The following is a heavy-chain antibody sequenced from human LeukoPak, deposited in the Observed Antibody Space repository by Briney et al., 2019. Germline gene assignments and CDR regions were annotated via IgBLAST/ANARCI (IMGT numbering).Heavy chain of an antibody. CDR3: ARHKPLAVAGDRRHDY. CDR1: GGSFSGYY. CDR2: INHSGST. Sequence: PSETLSLTCAVYGGSFSGYYWSWIRQPPGKGLEWIGEINHSGSTNYNPSLKSRVTISVDTSKNQFSLKLSSVIAADTAVYYCARHKPLAVAGDRRHDYWGQGTLVTVSS. J-gene: IGHJ4*02. D-gene: IGHD6-19*01. V-gene: IGHV4-34*01.